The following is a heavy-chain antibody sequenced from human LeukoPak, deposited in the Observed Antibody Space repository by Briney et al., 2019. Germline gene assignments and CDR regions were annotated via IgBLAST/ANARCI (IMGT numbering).Heavy chain of an antibody. CDR1: GFTLRSYA. CDR3: AKGGDSYDFWTGSCFDY. D-gene: IGHD3-3*01. CDR2: FRGGGGST. Sequence: GGALRLSCSASGFTLRSYAMGWVRQAPGNGVDWVQAFRGGGGSTYYADLVRGRFTISRDNSKNTLCLQMNSLRAEDTAVYYCAKGGDSYDFWTGSCFDYWGQGTLVTVSS. J-gene: IGHJ4*02. V-gene: IGHV3-23*01.